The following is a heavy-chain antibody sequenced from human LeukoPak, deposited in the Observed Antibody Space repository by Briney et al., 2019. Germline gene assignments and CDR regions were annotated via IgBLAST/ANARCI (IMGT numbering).Heavy chain of an antibody. V-gene: IGHV1-69*04. CDR2: IIPILGIA. J-gene: IGHJ4*02. D-gene: IGHD3-22*01. CDR1: GGTFSSYA. Sequence: ASVKVSCKASGGTFSSYAISWVRQAPGQGLEWMGKIIPILGIANYAQKFQGRVTITADKSTSTAYMELSSLRSEDTAVYYCARDREYYYDSSGSDYWGQGTLVTVSS. CDR3: ARDREYYYDSSGSDY.